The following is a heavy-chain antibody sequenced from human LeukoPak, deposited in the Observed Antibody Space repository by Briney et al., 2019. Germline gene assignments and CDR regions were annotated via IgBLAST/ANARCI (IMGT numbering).Heavy chain of an antibody. CDR1: GFTFSSYA. Sequence: HSGGSLRLSCGVSGFTFSSYAMSWVRQAPGKGLEWVSTISGSGGSTYYADSVQGRFTISRDNSKNTLYLQMNSLRAEDTAVYYCARDRGPHSSSPNSGAFDIWGQGTMVTVSS. CDR2: ISGSGGST. D-gene: IGHD6-6*01. CDR3: ARDRGPHSSSPNSGAFDI. V-gene: IGHV3-23*01. J-gene: IGHJ3*02.